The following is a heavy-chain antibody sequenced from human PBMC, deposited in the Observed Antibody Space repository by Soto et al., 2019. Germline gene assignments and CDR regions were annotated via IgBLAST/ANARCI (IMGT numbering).Heavy chain of an antibody. CDR3: AETTALHWDLLSV. Sequence: PSQTLSLTCAISGDSVSSNSAAWNWIRQSPSRGLEWLGRTYYRSRWYNDYAVSVKSRITVNPDTSKNQFSLHLNSVTPEDTAVYYCAETTALHWDLLSVCDRRTTDTVSS. CDR2: TYYRSRWYN. D-gene: IGHD1-26*01. J-gene: IGHJ6*04. V-gene: IGHV6-1*01. CDR1: GDSVSSNSAA.